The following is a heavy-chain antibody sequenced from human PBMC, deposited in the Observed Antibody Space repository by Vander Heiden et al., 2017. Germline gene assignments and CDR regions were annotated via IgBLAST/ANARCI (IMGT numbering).Heavy chain of an antibody. Sequence: QVHLVQSGAGVKKPVASVKVSCTASGATFTGYQMQWVRQAPGQGLEWMGLINPKSGGTKYAQKFQGRVIMTRDTSINTAYMELSRLRSDDTAIYFCAKDRVYCSTSSCYSYYYGMDVWGQGTTVTVSS. CDR1: GATFTGYQ. CDR2: INPKSGGT. V-gene: IGHV1-2*02. CDR3: AKDRVYCSTSSCYSYYYGMDV. D-gene: IGHD2-2*01. J-gene: IGHJ6*02.